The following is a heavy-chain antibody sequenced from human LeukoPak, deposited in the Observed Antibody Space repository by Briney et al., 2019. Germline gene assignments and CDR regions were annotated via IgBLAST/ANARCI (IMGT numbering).Heavy chain of an antibody. Sequence: SETLSLTCTVSGGSISSYYWSWIRQPPGKGLEWIGEIYHSGSTNYNPSLKSRVTISVDKSKNQFSLKLSSVTAADTAVYYCAREGVAGIFDYWGQGTLVTVSS. CDR3: AREGVAGIFDY. V-gene: IGHV4-59*12. CDR2: IYHSGST. D-gene: IGHD6-19*01. CDR1: GGSISSYY. J-gene: IGHJ4*02.